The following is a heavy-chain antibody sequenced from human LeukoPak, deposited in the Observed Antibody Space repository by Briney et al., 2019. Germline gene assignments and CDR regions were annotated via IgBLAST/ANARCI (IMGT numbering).Heavy chain of an antibody. J-gene: IGHJ6*02. CDR3: AKALLAYYYYGMDV. CDR1: GFTFSSYG. CDR2: ISYDGSNK. Sequence: GGSLRLSCAASGFTFSSYGMHWVRQAPGKGLEWVAVISYDGSNKYYADSVKGRFTISRDNSKNTLYLQMSSLRAEDTAVYYCAKALLAYYYYGMDVWGQGTTVTVSS. D-gene: IGHD5-12*01. V-gene: IGHV3-30*18.